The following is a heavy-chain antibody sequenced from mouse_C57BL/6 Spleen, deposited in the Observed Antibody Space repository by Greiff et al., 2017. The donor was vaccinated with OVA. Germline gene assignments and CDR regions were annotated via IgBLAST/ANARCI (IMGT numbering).Heavy chain of an antibody. D-gene: IGHD2-1*01. J-gene: IGHJ3*01. V-gene: IGHV1-72*01. CDR2: IDPTGGGT. CDR3: ARPSYDGNYPSY. CDR1: GYTFTSYW. Sequence: VKLQQPGAELVKPGASVKLSCKASGYTFTSYWMHWVTQRPGRGLEWIGRIDPTGGGTKYNEKFKSKATLTVDKSSSTAYMQLSSLTSEDSAVYDYARPSYDGNYPSYWGQGTLVTVSA.